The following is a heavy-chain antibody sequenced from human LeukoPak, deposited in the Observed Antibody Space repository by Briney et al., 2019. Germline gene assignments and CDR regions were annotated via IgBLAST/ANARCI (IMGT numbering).Heavy chain of an antibody. J-gene: IGHJ4*02. Sequence: PGGSLRLSCAASGFTFSNYWMSWVRQAPGKGLEWVSVVYSGGNTYYADSVKGRFTISRDNSKNTLYLQMNSLRAEDTAVYYCAREPPGGGFDYWGQGTLVTVSS. V-gene: IGHV3-66*01. D-gene: IGHD3-16*01. CDR2: VYSGGNT. CDR3: AREPPGGGFDY. CDR1: GFTFSNYW.